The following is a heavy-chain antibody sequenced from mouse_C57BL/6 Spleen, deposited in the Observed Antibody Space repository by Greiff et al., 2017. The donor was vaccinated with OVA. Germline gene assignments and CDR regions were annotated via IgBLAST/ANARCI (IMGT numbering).Heavy chain of an antibody. V-gene: IGHV1-69*01. CDR2: IDPSDSYT. D-gene: IGHD4-1*01. CDR3: ATGTFFAY. CDR1: GYTFTSYW. J-gene: IGHJ3*01. Sequence: QVQLQQPGAELVMPGASVKLSCKASGYTFTSYWMHWVKQRPGQGLEWIGEIDPSDSYTNYNQKFKGKSTLTVDKSSSTAYMQLSSLTSEDSAVYFCATGTFFAYWGQGTLVTVSA.